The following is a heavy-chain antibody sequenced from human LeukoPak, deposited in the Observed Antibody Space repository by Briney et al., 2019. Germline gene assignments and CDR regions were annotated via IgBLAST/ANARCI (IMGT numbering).Heavy chain of an antibody. Sequence: NPSETLSLTCAVYGGSFSGYYWSWIRQPPGKGLEWIGEINHSGSTNYNTSLKSRVTISVDTSKNQFSLKLSSVTAADTAVYYCARGGYYDILTGYTDWGQGTLVTVSS. CDR1: GGSFSGYY. V-gene: IGHV4-34*01. J-gene: IGHJ4*02. D-gene: IGHD3-9*01. CDR3: ARGGYYDILTGYTD. CDR2: INHSGST.